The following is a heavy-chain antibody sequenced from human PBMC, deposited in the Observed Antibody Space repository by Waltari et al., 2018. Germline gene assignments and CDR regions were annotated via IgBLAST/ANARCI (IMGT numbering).Heavy chain of an antibody. D-gene: IGHD4-4*01. CDR3: ARKNSSAWPAFDY. J-gene: IGHJ4*02. CDR2: NSALGQSD. V-gene: IGHV3-23*04. CDR1: GFVFTTYA. Sequence: EVHLVESGRGVIQPGGSLRLSCAASGFVFTTYAMSWVRRAPGKGLEWVSGNSALGQSDFYADAVKGRFIVSRDNAKNTLFLDMNKLTAEDTAMYYCARKNSSAWPAFDYWGQGLLVTVSP.